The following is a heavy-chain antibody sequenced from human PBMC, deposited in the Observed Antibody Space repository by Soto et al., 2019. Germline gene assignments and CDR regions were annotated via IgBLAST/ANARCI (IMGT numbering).Heavy chain of an antibody. J-gene: IGHJ6*02. CDR2: ISYDGSNK. CDR1: GFTFSSYG. CDR3: AREPRGMDV. Sequence: GGSLRLSCAASGFTFSSYGMHWVRQAPGKGLEWVAVISYDGSNKFYADSVKGRFTISRDNSKNTLYLQMNSLRSDDTAVYYCAREPRGMDVWGQGTTVTVSS. V-gene: IGHV3-30*03.